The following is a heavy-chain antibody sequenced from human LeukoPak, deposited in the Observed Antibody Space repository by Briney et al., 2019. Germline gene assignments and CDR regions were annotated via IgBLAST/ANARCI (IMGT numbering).Heavy chain of an antibody. CDR1: GFIFSSYG. D-gene: IGHD4/OR15-4a*01. CDR2: IQYDGSNK. J-gene: IGHJ4*02. Sequence: QTGGSLRLSCVAPGFIFSSYGMHWVRQAPGKGLEWVAYIQYDGSNKQYADSVKGRFTISRDNSKNTLYLQMNSLRAEDTAVYYCARRAGAYSHPYDYWGQGTLVTVSS. V-gene: IGHV3-30*12. CDR3: ARRAGAYSHPYDY.